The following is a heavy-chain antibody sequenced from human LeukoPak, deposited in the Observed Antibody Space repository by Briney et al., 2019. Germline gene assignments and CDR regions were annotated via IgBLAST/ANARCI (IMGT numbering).Heavy chain of an antibody. CDR1: GGSISSYY. CDR2: IYYSGST. Sequence: PSETLSLTCTVSGGSISSYYWSWIRQPPGKGLELIGYIYYSGSTNYNPSLKSRVTISVDTSKNQFSLKLSSVTAADTAVYYCARHPAAAAPGYWGQGTLVTVSS. V-gene: IGHV4-59*08. J-gene: IGHJ4*02. D-gene: IGHD6-13*01. CDR3: ARHPAAAAPGY.